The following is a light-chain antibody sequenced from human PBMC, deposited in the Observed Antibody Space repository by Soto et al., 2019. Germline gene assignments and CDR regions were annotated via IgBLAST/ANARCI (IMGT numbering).Light chain of an antibody. CDR2: SAS. V-gene: IGKV1-39*01. Sequence: DIQMTQSPSSLSASVGDRVTITCRASQSISNYLNWYQQKPGKAPKFLIYSASTLQSGVPSRFSGSGSGTDFTLTIGSLQPEDFATYYCQQTYITPLTFGGGTKVDIK. CDR3: QQTYITPLT. J-gene: IGKJ4*01. CDR1: QSISNY.